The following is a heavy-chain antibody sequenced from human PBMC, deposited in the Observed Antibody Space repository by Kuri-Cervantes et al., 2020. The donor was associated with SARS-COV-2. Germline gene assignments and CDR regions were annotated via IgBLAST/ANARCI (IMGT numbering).Heavy chain of an antibody. CDR3: AREGIAVAGTFD. V-gene: IGHV1-2*02. CDR2: INPNSGGT. Sequence: ASVKVSCKASGYTFTGYYMHWVRQAPGQGLEWMGWINPNSGGTNYAQKFQGRVTMTRDTSVSTAYMELSRLRSDDTAVYYCAREGIAVAGTFDWGQGTLVTVSS. J-gene: IGHJ4*02. CDR1: GYTFTGYY. D-gene: IGHD6-19*01.